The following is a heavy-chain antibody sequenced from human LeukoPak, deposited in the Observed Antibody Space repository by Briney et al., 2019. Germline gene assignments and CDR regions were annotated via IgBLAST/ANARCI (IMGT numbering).Heavy chain of an antibody. D-gene: IGHD5-12*01. CDR2: IYYSGST. CDR3: ARGVVATTDYFDY. Sequence: SETLSLTCTVSGGSISSSSYYWGWIRQPPGKGLEWIGSIYYSGSTYYNPSLKSRVTISVDTSKNQFSLKLSSVTAADTAVYYCARGVVATTDYFDYRGQGTLVTVSS. V-gene: IGHV4-39*01. J-gene: IGHJ4*02. CDR1: GGSISSSSYY.